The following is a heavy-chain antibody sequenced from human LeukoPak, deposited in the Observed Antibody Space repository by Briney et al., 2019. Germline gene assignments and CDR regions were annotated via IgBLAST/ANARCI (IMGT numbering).Heavy chain of an antibody. CDR1: GFTFSSYA. J-gene: IGHJ4*02. D-gene: IGHD6-13*01. Sequence: PGGSLRLSCAASGFTFSSYAMHWVRQAAGKGLGWVAVISYDGSNKYYADSVKGRFTISRDNSKNTLYLQMNSLRAEDTAVYYCARAGVGSSFVGFDYWGQGTLVTVSS. CDR3: ARAGVGSSFVGFDY. CDR2: ISYDGSNK. V-gene: IGHV3-30-3*01.